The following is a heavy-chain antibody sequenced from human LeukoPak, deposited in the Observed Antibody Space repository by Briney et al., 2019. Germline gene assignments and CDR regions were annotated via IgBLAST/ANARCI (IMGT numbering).Heavy chain of an antibody. D-gene: IGHD6-19*01. CDR1: GGSISSSSHY. V-gene: IGHV4-39*01. J-gene: IGHJ6*03. Sequence: PSETLSLTCTVSGGSISSSSHYWGWIRQPPGKGLEWIGRIYYSGSTYYNPSLKSRVTISVDTSKNQFSLKLSSVTAADTAVYYCARGGQSYSSGWYYYYYMDVWGKGTTVTVSS. CDR3: ARGGQSYSSGWYYYYYMDV. CDR2: IYYSGST.